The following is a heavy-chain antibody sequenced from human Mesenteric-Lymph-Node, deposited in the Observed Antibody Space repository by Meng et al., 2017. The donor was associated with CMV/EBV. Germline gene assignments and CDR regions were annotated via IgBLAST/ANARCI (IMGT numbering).Heavy chain of an antibody. CDR1: GFTFSDYW. CDR2: TDYDGSDK. D-gene: IGHD3-9*01. CDR3: ASRDDWAFDR. J-gene: IGHJ3*01. Sequence: GGSLRLSCEASGFTFSDYWMSWVRQAPGQGLEWVANTDYDGSDKYYVDPVKGRFTISRDNARNSLYLQMTSLRVEDTAVYYCASRDDWAFDRWGRGTMVTVSS. V-gene: IGHV3-7*01.